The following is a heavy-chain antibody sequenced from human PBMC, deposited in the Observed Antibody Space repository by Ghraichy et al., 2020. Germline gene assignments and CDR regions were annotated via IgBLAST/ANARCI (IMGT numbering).Heavy chain of an antibody. CDR3: ARATRGYSSGWYYDY. CDR2: IYHSGST. V-gene: IGHV4-4*02. Sequence: SETLSLTCAVSGGSISSSNWWSWVRQPPGKGLEWIGEIYHSGSTNYNPSLKSRVTISVDKSKNQFSLKLSSVTAADTAVYYCARATRGYSSGWYYDYWGQGTLVTVSS. D-gene: IGHD6-19*01. CDR1: GGSISSSNW. J-gene: IGHJ4*02.